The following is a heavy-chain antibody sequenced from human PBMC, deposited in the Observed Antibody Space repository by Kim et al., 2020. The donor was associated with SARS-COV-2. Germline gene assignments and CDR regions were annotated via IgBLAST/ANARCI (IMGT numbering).Heavy chain of an antibody. Sequence: SVKVSCKASGFTFTSSAVQWVRQARGQRLEWIGWIVVGSGNTNYAQKFQERVTITRDMSTSTAYMELSSLRSEDTAVYYCAAAGVMVRGVVDYWGQGTLVTVSS. CDR2: IVVGSGNT. J-gene: IGHJ4*02. CDR1: GFTFTSSA. CDR3: AAAGVMVRGVVDY. V-gene: IGHV1-58*01. D-gene: IGHD3-10*01.